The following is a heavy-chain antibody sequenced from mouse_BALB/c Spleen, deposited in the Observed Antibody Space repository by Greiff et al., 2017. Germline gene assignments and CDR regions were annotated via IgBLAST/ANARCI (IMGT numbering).Heavy chain of an antibody. V-gene: IGHV3-8*02. CDR1: GDSITSGY. CDR3: ARTARVVYAMDY. J-gene: IGHJ4*01. Sequence: EVKLQESGPSLVKPSQTLSLTCSVTGDSITSGYWNWIRKFPGNKLEYMGYISYSGSTYYNPSLKSRISITRDTSKNQYYLQLNSVTTEDTATYYCARTARVVYAMDYWGQGTSVTVSS. D-gene: IGHD3-1*01. CDR2: ISYSGST.